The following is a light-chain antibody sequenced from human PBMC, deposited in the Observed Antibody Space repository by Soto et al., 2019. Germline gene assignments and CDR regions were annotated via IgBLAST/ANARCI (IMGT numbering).Light chain of an antibody. CDR1: QTIGSW. J-gene: IGKJ4*01. Sequence: DSQMTQSPSTLSASVGDRVTITCRASQTIGSWLAWYQQKPGTAPKLLIYDASTLESGVPSRFSGSGSGTEFTLTISSLQPDDFATYYCQQYDNYPLTFGGGTNVAIK. CDR3: QQYDNYPLT. CDR2: DAS. V-gene: IGKV1-5*01.